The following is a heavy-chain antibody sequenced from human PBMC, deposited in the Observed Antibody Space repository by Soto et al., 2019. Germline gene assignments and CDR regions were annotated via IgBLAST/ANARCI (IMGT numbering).Heavy chain of an antibody. CDR2: ISYEGRNK. V-gene: IGHV3-30*18. CDR3: AKGRDSTLLRWQYFDN. D-gene: IGHD2-15*01. J-gene: IGHJ4*02. Sequence: LRLSCAVSGLTFSLYGMHWVRQAPGKGLEWVAFISYEGRNKYYADSVKGRFTISRDNSKNTLSLQLDSLRPEDTAVYYCAKGRDSTLLRWQYFDNWGQGTQVTVSS. CDR1: GLTFSLYG.